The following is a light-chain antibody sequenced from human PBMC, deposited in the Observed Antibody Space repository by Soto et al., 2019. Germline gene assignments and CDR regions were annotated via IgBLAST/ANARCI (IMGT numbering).Light chain of an antibody. J-gene: IGLJ2*01. V-gene: IGLV1-40*01. CDR3: QSYDSSLSGWV. CDR2: GNS. CDR1: SSNIGAGYD. Sequence: QSVLTQPPSVSGAPGQRVTISCTESSSNIGAGYDVHWYQQLPGTAPKPLIYGNSNRPSGVPDRFSGSKSGTSASLAITGLQAEDEADYYCQSYDSSLSGWVFGGGTKLTVL.